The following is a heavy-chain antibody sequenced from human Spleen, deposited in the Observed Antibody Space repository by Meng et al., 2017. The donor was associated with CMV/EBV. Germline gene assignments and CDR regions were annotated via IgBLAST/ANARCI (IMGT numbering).Heavy chain of an antibody. Sequence: SGYSFSTYGITWVRQAPGQGLEWVGWISGRNGNANYAQRLQGRLTMTTDTSTSTAYMELRGLRSDDTAVYCCARVSPVRWLSSWLDPWGQGTLVTVSS. V-gene: IGHV1-18*01. CDR1: GYSFSTYG. CDR2: ISGRNGNA. CDR3: ARVSPVRWLSSWLDP. J-gene: IGHJ5*02. D-gene: IGHD4-23*01.